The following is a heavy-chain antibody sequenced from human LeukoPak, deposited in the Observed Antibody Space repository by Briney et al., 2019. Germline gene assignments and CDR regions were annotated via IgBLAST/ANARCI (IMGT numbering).Heavy chain of an antibody. V-gene: IGHV3-11*01. D-gene: IGHD1-1*01. CDR1: GFTFRNYY. Sequence: GGSLRLSCAASGFTFRNYYMIWIRQAPGKGLEWLSYISSNGNTVYYADSVRGRFTVSRDNVKNSLFVEMNSLRVEDTAVYYCARDGYNSFDFWGQGTLVTVSS. CDR2: ISSNGNTV. CDR3: ARDGYNSFDF. J-gene: IGHJ4*02.